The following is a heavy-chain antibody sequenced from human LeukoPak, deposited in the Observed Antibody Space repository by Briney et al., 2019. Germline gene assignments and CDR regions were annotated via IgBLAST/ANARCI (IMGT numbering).Heavy chain of an antibody. D-gene: IGHD6-19*01. V-gene: IGHV4-59*12. J-gene: IGHJ5*02. Sequence: SETLSLTCTVSGGSISSYYWSWIRQPPGKGLEWIGYIYYSGSTNYNPSLKSRVTISVDTPKNQFSLKLSSVTAADTAVYYCARDMAENWFDPWGQGTLVTVSS. CDR3: ARDMAENWFDP. CDR2: IYYSGST. CDR1: GGSISSYY.